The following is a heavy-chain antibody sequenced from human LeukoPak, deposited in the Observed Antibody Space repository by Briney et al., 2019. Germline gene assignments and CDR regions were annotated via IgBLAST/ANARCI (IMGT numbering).Heavy chain of an antibody. CDR1: GGTFSSYA. D-gene: IGHD2-15*01. CDR3: AADIVVVVAANERFDY. Sequence: ASVKVSCKASGGTFSSYAISWVRQAPGQGLEWKGGIIPIFGTANYAQKFQGRVTITADESTSTAYMELSSLRSEDTAVYYCAADIVVVVAANERFDYWGQGTLVTVSS. CDR2: IIPIFGTA. J-gene: IGHJ4*02. V-gene: IGHV1-69*13.